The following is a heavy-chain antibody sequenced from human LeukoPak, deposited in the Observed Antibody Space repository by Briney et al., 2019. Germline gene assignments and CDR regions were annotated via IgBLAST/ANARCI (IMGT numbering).Heavy chain of an antibody. V-gene: IGHV6-1*01. Sequence: SQTLSLTCALSGDSFSSNSAAWDWLRQSPWRGLEWLGRTYYRSEWYNDYAVSVKSRITINPVTSKNQFSLPLNSVPPEDTAVYYCARDRSSGPYDYWGQGTLVTVSS. CDR3: ARDRSSGPYDY. CDR1: GDSFSSNSAA. D-gene: IGHD6-19*01. J-gene: IGHJ4*02. CDR2: TYYRSEWYN.